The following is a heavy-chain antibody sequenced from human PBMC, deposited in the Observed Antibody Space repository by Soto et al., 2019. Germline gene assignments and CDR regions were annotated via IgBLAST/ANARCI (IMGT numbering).Heavy chain of an antibody. CDR1: GYSFTIYW. V-gene: IGHV5-51*01. CDR3: ARPQGYCSSTSCYALYFDY. Sequence: GESVKISCKGSGYSFTIYWIGWVRQMPGKGLEWMGIIYPGDSDTRYSPSFQGQVTISADKSISTAYLQWSSLKASDTAMYYCARPQGYCSSTSCYALYFDYWGQGTLVTVSS. D-gene: IGHD2-2*01. J-gene: IGHJ4*02. CDR2: IYPGDSDT.